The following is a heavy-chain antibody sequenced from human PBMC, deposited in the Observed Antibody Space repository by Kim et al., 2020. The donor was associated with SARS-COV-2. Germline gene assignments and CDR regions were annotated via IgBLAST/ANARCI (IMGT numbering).Heavy chain of an antibody. CDR3: ARDRGIAAAGTRYPYNWFDP. J-gene: IGHJ5*02. CDR1: GGSISSYY. CDR2: IYYSGST. V-gene: IGHV4-59*13. D-gene: IGHD6-13*01. Sequence: SETLSLTCTVSGGSISSYYWSWIRQPPGKGLEWIGYIYYSGSTNYNPSLKSRVTISVDTSKNQFSLKLSSVTAADTAVYYCARDRGIAAAGTRYPYNWFDPWGQGTLVTVSS.